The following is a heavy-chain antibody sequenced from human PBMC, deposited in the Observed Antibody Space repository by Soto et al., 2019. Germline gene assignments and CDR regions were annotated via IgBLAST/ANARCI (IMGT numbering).Heavy chain of an antibody. V-gene: IGHV3-23*01. CDR2: ITSAGST. CDR3: AKTDKFHSQSSGWANRFDS. D-gene: IGHD6-19*01. CDR1: GFTFSNYA. J-gene: IGHJ4*02. Sequence: EVQLLESGGDLAQPGGSLRLICAASGFTFSNYAMTWVSQSPGKGLEWVSTITSAGSTFYGDTVKGRFTISRDNSKSTLYVQMNSMGAEDPAVYYCAKTDKFHSQSSGWANRFDSWGQGTLVTVSS.